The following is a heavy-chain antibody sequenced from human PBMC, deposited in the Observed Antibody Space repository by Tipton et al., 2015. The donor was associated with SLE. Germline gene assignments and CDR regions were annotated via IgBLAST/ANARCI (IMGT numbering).Heavy chain of an antibody. D-gene: IGHD3-3*02. J-gene: IGHJ6*03. V-gene: IGHV4-61*09. Sequence: TLSLTCTVSGASIRSDIYYWTWIRQPAGKGLEWLGHIYTSGRTNYNPSLKSRLSMSIDTSKNQFSLKLTSVTAADTGVYFCVTDGAFYYYMDVWGRGTTVTVSS. CDR3: VTDGAFYYYMDV. CDR2: IYTSGRT. CDR1: GASIRSDIYY.